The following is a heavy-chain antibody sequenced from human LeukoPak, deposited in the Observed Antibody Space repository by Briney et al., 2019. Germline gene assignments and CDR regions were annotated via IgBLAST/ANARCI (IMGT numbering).Heavy chain of an antibody. CDR3: AREARATIVGLNWFDP. CDR2: IIPIFGTA. J-gene: IGHJ5*02. D-gene: IGHD3-22*01. V-gene: IGHV1-69*05. Sequence: ASVKVSCKASVGTFSSYAISWVRQAPGQGREGMGRIIPIFGTANYAQKFQGRVTITTDESTSTAYMELSSLRSEDTAVYYCAREARATIVGLNWFDPWGQGTLVTVSS. CDR1: VGTFSSYA.